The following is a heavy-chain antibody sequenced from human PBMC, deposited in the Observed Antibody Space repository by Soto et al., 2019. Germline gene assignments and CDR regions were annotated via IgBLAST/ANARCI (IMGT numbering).Heavy chain of an antibody. V-gene: IGHV4-31*03. CDR1: GGSISSGGYY. CDR2: IYYSGST. CDR3: ARHQCSSTTCNPYFDH. D-gene: IGHD2-2*01. Sequence: SETLSLTCTVSGGSISSGGYYWSWIRQHPGKGLEWIGYIYYSGSTYYNPSFKSRVTISVDTSKNQFSLQLSPVTAADTAVYYCARHQCSSTTCNPYFDHWGQGTLVTVSS. J-gene: IGHJ4*02.